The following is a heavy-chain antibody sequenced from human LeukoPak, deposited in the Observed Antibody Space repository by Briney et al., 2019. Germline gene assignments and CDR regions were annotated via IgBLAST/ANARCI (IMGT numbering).Heavy chain of an antibody. CDR2: IGGGGLGT. D-gene: IGHD1-1*01. CDR3: AKDLRGNWNWFDA. Sequence: GGSLGLSYAPSGFTFSSYGMTWVRQAPGKGLEWVSAIGGGGLGTYYADSVKGRFTISRDNSRNTLYLQMNSLRVEDTAKYYCAKDLRGNWNWFDAWGQGTLVTVSS. V-gene: IGHV3-23*01. CDR1: GFTFSSYG. J-gene: IGHJ5*02.